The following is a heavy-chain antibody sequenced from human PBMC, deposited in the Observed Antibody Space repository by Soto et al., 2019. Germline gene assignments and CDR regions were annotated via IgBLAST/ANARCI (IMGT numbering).Heavy chain of an antibody. CDR3: AKDRGYSYDTKDYYYYGMDV. D-gene: IGHD5-18*01. J-gene: IGHJ6*02. CDR2: ISYDGSNK. V-gene: IGHV3-30*18. Sequence: GGSLRLSCAASGFTFSSYGMHWVRQAPGKGLEWVAVISYDGSNKYYADSVKGRFTISRDNSKNTLYLQMNSLRAEDTAVYYCAKDRGYSYDTKDYYYYGMDVWGQGTTVTVSS. CDR1: GFTFSSYG.